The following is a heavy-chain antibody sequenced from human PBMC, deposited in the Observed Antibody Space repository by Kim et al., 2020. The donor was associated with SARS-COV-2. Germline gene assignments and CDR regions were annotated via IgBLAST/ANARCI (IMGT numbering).Heavy chain of an antibody. CDR2: IYSGGST. D-gene: IGHD5-18*01. V-gene: IGHV3-66*01. CDR3: ARDVGYLAWYFDL. CDR1: GFTVSSNY. Sequence: GGSLRLSCAASGFTVSSNYMSWVRQAPGKGLEWVSVIYSGGSTYYADSVKGRFTISRDNSKNTLYLQMNSLRAEDTAVYYCARDVGYLAWYFDLWGRGTLVTVAS. J-gene: IGHJ2*01.